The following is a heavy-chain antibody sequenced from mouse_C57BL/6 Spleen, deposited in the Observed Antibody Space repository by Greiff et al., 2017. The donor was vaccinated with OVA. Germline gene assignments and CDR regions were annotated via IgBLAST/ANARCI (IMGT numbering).Heavy chain of an antibody. CDR2: IDPSDSYT. CDR1: GYTFTSYW. J-gene: IGHJ1*03. Sequence: QVQLQQPGAELVMPGASVKLSCKASGYTFTSYWMHWVKQRPGQGLEWIGEIDPSDSYTNYNQKFKGKSTLTVDESSSTAYMQLSSLTSEDSAVYYCARQGYFDVWGTGTTVTVSS. CDR3: ARQGYFDV. V-gene: IGHV1-69*01.